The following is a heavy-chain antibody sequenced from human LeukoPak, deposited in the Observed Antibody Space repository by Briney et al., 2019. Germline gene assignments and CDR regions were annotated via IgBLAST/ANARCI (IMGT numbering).Heavy chain of an antibody. Sequence: ASVKVSCKASGYTLTSYDINWVRQATGQGLEWMGWMNPNSGNTGYAQKFQGRVTMTRNTSISTAYMELSSLRSEDTAVYYCARGLGNDGIFDYWGQGTLVTVSS. CDR2: MNPNSGNT. D-gene: IGHD1-1*01. CDR1: GYTLTSYD. J-gene: IGHJ4*02. V-gene: IGHV1-8*01. CDR3: ARGLGNDGIFDY.